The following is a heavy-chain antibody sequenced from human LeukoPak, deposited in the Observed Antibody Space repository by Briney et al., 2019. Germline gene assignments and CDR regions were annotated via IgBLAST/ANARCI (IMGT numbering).Heavy chain of an antibody. CDR2: ISGSGGST. D-gene: IGHD1-1*01. V-gene: IGHV3-23*01. Sequence: GGSLRLSCAASGFTFSSYAMTWVRQAPGKGLQWVSTISGSGGSTYYADSVKGRFTISRDNSKNTLYLQMNSLRAEDTAVYYCARRPGLERYYFDYWGQGTLVTVSS. CDR1: GFTFSSYA. J-gene: IGHJ4*02. CDR3: ARRPGLERYYFDY.